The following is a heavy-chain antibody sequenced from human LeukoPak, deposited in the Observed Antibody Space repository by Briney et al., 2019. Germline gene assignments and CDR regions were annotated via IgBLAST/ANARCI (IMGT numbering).Heavy chain of an antibody. V-gene: IGHV3-23*01. D-gene: IGHD2-2*01. CDR1: GFTFSSYA. Sequence: GGSLRLSCAASGFTFSSYAMSWVRQAPGKGLEWVSGISGSGGSTYYADSVKGRFTISRDNSKNTLFLQMNSLRAEDTAVYYCAKDPRYCSSTSCYPPFFDYWGQGTLVTVSS. CDR2: ISGSGGST. J-gene: IGHJ4*01. CDR3: AKDPRYCSSTSCYPPFFDY.